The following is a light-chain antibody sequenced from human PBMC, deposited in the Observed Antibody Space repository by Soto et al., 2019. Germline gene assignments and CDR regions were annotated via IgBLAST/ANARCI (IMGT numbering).Light chain of an antibody. J-gene: IGLJ3*02. CDR2: EVT. CDR1: SSDVGGYNS. Sequence: QSALTQPPSASGSPGQSVIISCTGTSSDVGGYNSVSWYQQHPGKAPKFIIYEVTKRPSGVPDRFSGSKSGNTASLTVSGLQAEDDADYYCSSYAGSNNVLFGGGTQLTVL. CDR3: SSYAGSNNVL. V-gene: IGLV2-8*01.